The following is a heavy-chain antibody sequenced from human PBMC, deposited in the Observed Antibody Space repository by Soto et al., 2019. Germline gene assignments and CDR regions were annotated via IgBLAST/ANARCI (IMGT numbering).Heavy chain of an antibody. CDR3: AKGPYYDFWSGYYFDY. CDR2: ISGSGGST. CDR1: EFTFSSYA. V-gene: IGHV3-23*01. Sequence: EVQLLESGGGLVQPGGSLRLSCAASEFTFSSYAMSWVRQAPGKGLEWVSAISGSGGSTYYADSVKGRFTISRDNSKNTLYLQMNSLRAEDTAVYYCAKGPYYDFWSGYYFDYWGQGTLVTVSS. J-gene: IGHJ4*02. D-gene: IGHD3-3*01.